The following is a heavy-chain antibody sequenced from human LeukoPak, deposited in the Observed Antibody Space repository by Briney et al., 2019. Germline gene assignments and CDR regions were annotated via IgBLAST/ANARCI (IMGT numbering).Heavy chain of an antibody. CDR3: ARAKPDWNPPDY. D-gene: IGHD1-1*01. CDR1: GGPITSNF. CDR2: LYNTVNT. J-gene: IGHJ4*02. V-gene: IGHV4-59*08. Sequence: SETLSLTCTVSGGPITSNFWSWIRHPPRKGLEWICYLYNTVNTKYNPSLKSRATISGDTSKNQFSLKLNSLSAADTAVYYCARAKPDWNPPDYWGQGILVTVSS.